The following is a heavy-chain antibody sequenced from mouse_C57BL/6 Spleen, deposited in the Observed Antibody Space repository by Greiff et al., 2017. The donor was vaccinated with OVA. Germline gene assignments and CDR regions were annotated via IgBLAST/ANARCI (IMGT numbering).Heavy chain of an antibody. CDR3: ARDRGGLRQGFDY. CDR1: GYSITSGYY. CDR2: ISYDGSN. D-gene: IGHD2-4*01. J-gene: IGHJ2*01. Sequence: VQLKESGPGLVKPSQSLSLTCSVTGYSITSGYYWNWIRQFPGNKLEWMGYISYDGSNNYNPSLKNRISITRDTSKNQFFLKLNSVTTEDTATYYCARDRGGLRQGFDYWGQGTTLTVSS. V-gene: IGHV3-6*01.